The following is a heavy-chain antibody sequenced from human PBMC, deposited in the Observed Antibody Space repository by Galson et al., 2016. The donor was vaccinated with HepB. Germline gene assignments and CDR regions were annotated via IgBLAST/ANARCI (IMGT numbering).Heavy chain of an antibody. Sequence: SVKVSCKASGYRFTGYFIHWVRQAPGLGLEWMGWIDPDSGVTNYSQNFQGRVTLTRDTSISTAYMELSTMRSDDAAVYYCARGSGGWEKPKWFDPWGQGTLLIVSS. J-gene: IGHJ5*02. CDR3: ARGSGGWEKPKWFDP. D-gene: IGHD1-26*01. V-gene: IGHV1-2*02. CDR1: GYRFTGYF. CDR2: IDPDSGVT.